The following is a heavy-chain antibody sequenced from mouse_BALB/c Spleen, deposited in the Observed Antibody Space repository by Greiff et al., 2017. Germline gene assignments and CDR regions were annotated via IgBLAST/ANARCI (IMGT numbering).Heavy chain of an antibody. D-gene: IGHD3-1*01. CDR1: GFNIKDTY. J-gene: IGHJ4*01. CDR2: IDPANGNT. V-gene: IGHV14-3*02. Sequence: EVQLQESGAELVKPGASVKLSCTASGFNIKDTYMHWVKQRPEQGLEWIGRIDPANGNTKYDPKFQGKATITADTSSNTAYLQLSSLTSEDTAVYYCARGLREAMDYWGQGTSVTVSS. CDR3: ARGLREAMDY.